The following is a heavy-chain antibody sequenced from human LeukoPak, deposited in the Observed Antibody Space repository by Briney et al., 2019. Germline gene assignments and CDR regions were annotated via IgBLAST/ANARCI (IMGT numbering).Heavy chain of an antibody. J-gene: IGHJ2*01. D-gene: IGHD1-1*01. CDR3: ARVGAVVGHWNWYFDL. V-gene: IGHV3-7*03. CDR1: GFSFSSYW. Sequence: GGSLRLSCTTSGFSFSSYWMTWVCQAPGKGLEWVANVKQDESEKYYVDSVKGRSTVSRDNAKNSLLVQMSNLRVEDTAVYYCARVGAVVGHWNWYFDLWGRGTQVTVSS. CDR2: VKQDESEK.